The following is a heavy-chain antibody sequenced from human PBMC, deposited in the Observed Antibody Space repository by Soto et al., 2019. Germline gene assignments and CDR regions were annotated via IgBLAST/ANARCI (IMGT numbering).Heavy chain of an antibody. J-gene: IGHJ4*02. D-gene: IGHD6-13*01. CDR3: AREIRGSSWPHFDY. V-gene: IGHV4-31*03. Sequence: QVQLQESGPGLVKPSQTLYLTCTVSGGSISSGGYYWSWIRQHPGKGLEWIGYIYYSGSTYYNPSLKSRVTISVDTSKNQFSLKLSSVTAADTAVYYCAREIRGSSWPHFDYWGQGTLVTVSS. CDR2: IYYSGST. CDR1: GGSISSGGYY.